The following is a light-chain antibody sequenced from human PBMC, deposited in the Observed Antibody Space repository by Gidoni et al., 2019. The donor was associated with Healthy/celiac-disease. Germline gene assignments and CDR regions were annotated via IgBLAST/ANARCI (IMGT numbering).Light chain of an antibody. V-gene: IGKV1-39*01. CDR1: QSISSY. Sequence: DIQMTQSPSSLSASVGDRVTITCRASQSISSYLNWYQHKTGKAPKLLIYAAASLQSGVPSRFSGIGSGTDFTLTISSLQPEDFATDYCQQSYSTPRTFGQGTKVEIK. CDR2: AAA. J-gene: IGKJ1*01. CDR3: QQSYSTPRT.